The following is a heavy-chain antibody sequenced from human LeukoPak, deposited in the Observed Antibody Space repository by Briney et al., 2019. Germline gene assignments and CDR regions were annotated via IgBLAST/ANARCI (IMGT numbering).Heavy chain of an antibody. J-gene: IGHJ5*02. Sequence: ASVKVSCKASGYTFTSYGIIWVRQAPGQGLEWMGWISAYNGNTNYAQHLQGRVTMTTDTSTSTAYMELRSLRSDDTAVYYCARDPMVRGVIIRWFDPWGQGTLVTVFS. V-gene: IGHV1-18*01. CDR2: ISAYNGNT. D-gene: IGHD3-10*01. CDR1: GYTFTSYG. CDR3: ARDPMVRGVIIRWFDP.